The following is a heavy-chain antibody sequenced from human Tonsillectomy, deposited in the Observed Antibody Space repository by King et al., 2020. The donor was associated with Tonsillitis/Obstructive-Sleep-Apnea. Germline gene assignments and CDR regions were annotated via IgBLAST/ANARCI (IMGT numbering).Heavy chain of an antibody. CDR2: ININTGDT. Sequence: QLVQSGAEVKKPGASVKVSCQASGDTFTGYYMHWVRQAPGQGLKWLGRININTGDTKYSQMLQVRVTLPRDTSITTSYMELSSLKPDDTAVYYCARGNYNFWSGHFDSWGQGTLVTVSS. V-gene: IGHV1-2*06. CDR1: GDTFTGYY. CDR3: ARGNYNFWSGHFDS. D-gene: IGHD3-3*01. J-gene: IGHJ4*02.